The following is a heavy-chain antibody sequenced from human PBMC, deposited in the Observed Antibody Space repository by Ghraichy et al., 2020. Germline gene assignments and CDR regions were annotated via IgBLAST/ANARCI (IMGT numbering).Heavy chain of an antibody. D-gene: IGHD3-9*01. Sequence: LSLTCAASGFTFSSYWMSWVRQAPGKGLEWVANIKQDGSEKYYVDSVKGRFTISRDNAKNSLYLQMNSLRAEDTAVYYCARAGGYYDILTGFYYYYGMDVWGQGTTVTVSS. V-gene: IGHV3-7*04. CDR2: IKQDGSEK. J-gene: IGHJ6*02. CDR1: GFTFSSYW. CDR3: ARAGGYYDILTGFYYYYGMDV.